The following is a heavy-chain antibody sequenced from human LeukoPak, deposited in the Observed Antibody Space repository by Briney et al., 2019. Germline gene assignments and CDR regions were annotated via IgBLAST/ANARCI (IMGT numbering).Heavy chain of an antibody. CDR1: GFTFSAYS. CDR2: ISSRSFTI. D-gene: IGHD6-19*01. V-gene: IGHV3-48*02. Sequence: GGSLRLSCAASGFTFSAYSMNWVRQAPGRGLDWVSYISSRSFTIYYADSVKGRFTISRDNAKNSLYLEMNSLRDEDTAVYYCARSVIAVAGYDAFDIWGQGTVVTVSS. J-gene: IGHJ3*02. CDR3: ARSVIAVAGYDAFDI.